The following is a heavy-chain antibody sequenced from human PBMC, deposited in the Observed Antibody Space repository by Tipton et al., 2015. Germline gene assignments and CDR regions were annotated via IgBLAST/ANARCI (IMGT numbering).Heavy chain of an antibody. J-gene: IGHJ4*02. CDR2: TYYTGAT. D-gene: IGHD4-23*01. V-gene: IGHV4-39*01. Sequence: TLSLTCTVSGVSISGTSYYWGWIRQPPGKGPEWIGSTYYTGATYYNPSLQSRVTVSLDTSKNQFSLSLSSVTAADTAVYYCARHLNYGGNCHWDYWGQGALVTVSS. CDR3: ARHLNYGGNCHWDY. CDR1: GVSISGTSYY.